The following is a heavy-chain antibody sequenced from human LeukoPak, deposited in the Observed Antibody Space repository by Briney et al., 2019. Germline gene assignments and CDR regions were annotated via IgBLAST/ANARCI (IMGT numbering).Heavy chain of an antibody. CDR2: ITPNNGNI. J-gene: IGHJ6*03. D-gene: IGHD3-22*01. CDR3: ARGGKYYYDSSGSFYYYYMDV. Sequence: ASVKVSCKASENTFTTNSINWVRQAPGQGLEWMGWITPNNGNINYAQKFQGRFTMTTDTSTTTAYMELRSLRSDDTAVYYCARGGKYYYDSSGSFYYYYMDVWGKGTTVTISS. V-gene: IGHV1-18*01. CDR1: ENTFTTNS.